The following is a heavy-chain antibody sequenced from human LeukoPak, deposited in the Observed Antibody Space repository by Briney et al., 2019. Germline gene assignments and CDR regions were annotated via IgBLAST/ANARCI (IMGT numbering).Heavy chain of an antibody. J-gene: IGHJ5*02. CDR2: INHSGST. V-gene: IGHV4-34*01. D-gene: IGHD6-13*01. Sequence: SETLSLTCAVYGGSFSGYYWSWIRQPPGKGLEWIGEINHSGSTNYNPSLKSRVTISVDRSKNQFSLKLTSVTAADTAVYYCARSLFRGSGSWKGWFDPWGQGTLVTVSS. CDR1: GGSFSGYY. CDR3: ARSLFRGSGSWKGWFDP.